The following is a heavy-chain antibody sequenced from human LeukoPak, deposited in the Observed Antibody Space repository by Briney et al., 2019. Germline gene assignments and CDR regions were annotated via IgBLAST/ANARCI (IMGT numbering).Heavy chain of an antibody. D-gene: IGHD3-3*01. J-gene: IGHJ4*02. CDR1: GDSFSSYY. CDR2: IHYSGST. V-gene: IGHV4-59*01. CDR3: ARNDVWSGYYNY. Sequence: SETLSLTCTVSGDSFSSYYWSWIRQPPGRGLEWIGYIHYSGSTNYNPSLKSRVTISVDTSKNQFSLKLSSVTAADTAVYYCARNDVWSGYYNYWGQGTVVTVSS.